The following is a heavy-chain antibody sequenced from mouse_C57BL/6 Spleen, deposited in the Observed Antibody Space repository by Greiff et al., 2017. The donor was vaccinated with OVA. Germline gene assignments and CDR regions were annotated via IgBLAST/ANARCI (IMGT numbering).Heavy chain of an antibody. V-gene: IGHV5-16*01. CDR3: ARDGYYGSSPLYAMDY. D-gene: IGHD1-1*01. J-gene: IGHJ4*01. CDR2: INYDGSST. Sequence: EVKVVESEGGLVQPGSSMKLSCTASGFTFSDYYMAWVRQVPEKGLEWVANINYDGSSTYYLDSLKSRFIIPRDNAKNILYLQMSSLKSEDTATYYCARDGYYGSSPLYAMDYWGQGTSVTVSS. CDR1: GFTFSDYY.